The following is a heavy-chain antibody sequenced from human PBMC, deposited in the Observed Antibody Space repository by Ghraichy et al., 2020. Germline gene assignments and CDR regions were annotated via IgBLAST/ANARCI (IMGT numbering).Heavy chain of an antibody. CDR1: GGSISSYY. Sequence: SQTLSLTCTVSGGSISSYYWSWIRQPPGKGLEWIGDIYYSGSTNYNPSLKSRVTISVDTSKNQFSLKLSSVTAADTAVYYCARAGGQLEYYYYYGMDVWGHGTTVTVSS. CDR2: IYYSGST. J-gene: IGHJ6*02. V-gene: IGHV4-59*01. CDR3: ARAGGQLEYYYYYGMDV. D-gene: IGHD2-2*01.